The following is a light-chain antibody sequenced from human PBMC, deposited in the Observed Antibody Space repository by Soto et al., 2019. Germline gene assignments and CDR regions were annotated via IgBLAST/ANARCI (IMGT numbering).Light chain of an antibody. CDR3: QSYDSSLSGPNWV. Sequence: QSVLTQPPSVSGAPGQRVTISCTGSRSNIGAGYDVHWYQQLPGTAPKLLIYGDTNRPSGVPDRFSGSKSGTSASLAITGLQAEDEADYYCQSYDSSLSGPNWVFGGGTQLTVL. V-gene: IGLV1-40*01. CDR1: RSNIGAGYD. CDR2: GDT. J-gene: IGLJ3*02.